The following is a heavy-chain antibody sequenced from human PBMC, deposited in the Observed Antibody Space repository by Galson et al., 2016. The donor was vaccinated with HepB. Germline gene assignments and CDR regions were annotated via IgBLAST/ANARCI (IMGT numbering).Heavy chain of an antibody. J-gene: IGHJ6*02. CDR3: ARGRLTYYAMDV. D-gene: IGHD2-21*01. V-gene: IGHV6-1*01. Sequence: CAISGDSVSGSSLAWNWIRQSPSRGLEWLGRTFFTSTWGKEYAEYVRRRIIIKPDTSRNEFSLQLISVTHEDTAVYYCARGRLTYYAMDVWGQGTTVTVTS. CDR1: GDSVSGSSLA. CDR2: TFFTSTWGK.